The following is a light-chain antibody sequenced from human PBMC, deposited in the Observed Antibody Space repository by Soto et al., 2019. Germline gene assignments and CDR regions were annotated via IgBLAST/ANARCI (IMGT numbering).Light chain of an antibody. J-gene: IGKJ1*01. V-gene: IGKV2-30*01. CDR1: QSIVYSDGNTY. CDR3: LQGTHWPWT. Sequence: DVVMTQSPLSLPVTLGQPASISCRSSQSIVYSDGNTYLNWFQQRPGQSPRRLIYRVSNRDSGVPDRFSGSGSGTDFTLNISRVEAEDGGIYYCLQGTHWPWTFGHGTKVEIK. CDR2: RVS.